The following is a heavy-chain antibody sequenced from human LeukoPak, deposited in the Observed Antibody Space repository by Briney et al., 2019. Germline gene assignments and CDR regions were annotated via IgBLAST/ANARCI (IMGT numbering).Heavy chain of an antibody. CDR1: GFTFSDYY. Sequence: TGGSLRLSCAASGFTFSDYYMSWVRQAPGKGLEWVSDISSSGSTIYYADSVKGRFTISRDNAKNSLYLQMNSLRAEDTAVYYCARDGYCSGGSCYSGGTSPIDYWGQGTLVTVSS. CDR3: ARDGYCSGGSCYSGGTSPIDY. CDR2: ISSSGSTI. V-gene: IGHV3-11*04. D-gene: IGHD2-15*01. J-gene: IGHJ4*02.